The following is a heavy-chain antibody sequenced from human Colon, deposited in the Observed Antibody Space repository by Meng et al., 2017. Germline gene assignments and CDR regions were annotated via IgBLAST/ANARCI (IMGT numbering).Heavy chain of an antibody. CDR2: TYYRSKWYN. V-gene: IGHV6-1*01. J-gene: IGHJ4*02. CDR3: ARDSYSSAYSPFDY. Sequence: QGQMQQPGPWLRKPSPPSSLTWAISGDSVSSNSAAWNWIRQSPSRGIEWLGRTYYRSKWYNDYAVSVKSRITINPDTSKNQFSLQLNSVTPEDTAVYYCARDSYSSAYSPFDYWGQGTLVTVSS. CDR1: GDSVSSNSAA. D-gene: IGHD3-22*01.